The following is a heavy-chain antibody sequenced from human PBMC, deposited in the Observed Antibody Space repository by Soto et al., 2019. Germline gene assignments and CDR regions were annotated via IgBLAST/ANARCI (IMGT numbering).Heavy chain of an antibody. CDR3: ARDVVSTILKPNDAFGI. CDR2: IYYSGRT. J-gene: IGHJ3*02. Sequence: TSETLSLTCTVSGDSIFGGDYYWSWIRQAPGKGLQWVGSIYYSGRTYYNPSLESRIAMTVDTSQNQFSLKLSSVTAADSAVYFCARDVVSTILKPNDAFGIWGQGSVVTVSS. CDR1: GDSIFGGDYY. V-gene: IGHV4-30-4*01. D-gene: IGHD2-21*01.